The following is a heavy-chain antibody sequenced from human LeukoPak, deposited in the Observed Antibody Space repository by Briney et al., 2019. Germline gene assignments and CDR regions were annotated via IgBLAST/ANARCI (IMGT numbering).Heavy chain of an antibody. CDR3: AREREYSSSIDP. D-gene: IGHD6-13*01. CDR2: IYYSGST. CDR1: GGSISSYC. J-gene: IGHJ5*02. Sequence: SETLSLTCTVSGGSISSYCWSWIRQPPGKGLEWIGYIYYSGSTNYNPSLKSRVTISVDTSKNQFSLKLSSVTAADTAVYYCAREREYSSSIDPWGQGTLVTVSS. V-gene: IGHV4-59*01.